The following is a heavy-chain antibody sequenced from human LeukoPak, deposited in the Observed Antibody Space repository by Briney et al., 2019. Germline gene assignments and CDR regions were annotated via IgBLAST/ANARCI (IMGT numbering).Heavy chain of an antibody. J-gene: IGHJ4*02. D-gene: IGHD5-12*01. V-gene: IGHV4-34*01. CDR2: INHSGST. CDR3: ARVVVATSPFDY. Sequence: SETLSLTYAVYGGSFSGYYWSWIRQPPGKGLEWIGEINHSGSTNYNPSLKSRVTISVDTSKNQFSLKLSSVTAADTAVYYCARVVVATSPFDYWGQGTLVTVSS. CDR1: GGSFSGYY.